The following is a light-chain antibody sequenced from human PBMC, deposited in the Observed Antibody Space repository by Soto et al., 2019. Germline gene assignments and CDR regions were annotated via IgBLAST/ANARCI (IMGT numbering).Light chain of an antibody. J-gene: IGKJ1*01. CDR1: RSISNW. CDR2: KAS. V-gene: IGKV1-5*03. CDR3: QQYDSYWT. Sequence: DIQMTQSPSTLSASVGDRVTITCRASRSISNWLAWYQQKPGKVPNLLIYKASSLESGVPSRFSGSGSGTEFTLTIRSLQPDDFATYYCQQYDSYWTFGQGTKVEIK.